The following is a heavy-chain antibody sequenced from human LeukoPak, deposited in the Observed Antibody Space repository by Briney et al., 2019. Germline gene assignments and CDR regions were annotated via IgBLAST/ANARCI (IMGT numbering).Heavy chain of an antibody. D-gene: IGHD4-17*01. CDR3: ATSYGAHLDYYYMDV. CDR2: INHSGST. V-gene: IGHV4-34*01. J-gene: IGHJ6*03. Sequence: SETLSLTCAVYGGSFSGYYWSWIRQPPGKGLEWIGEINHSGSTNYNPSLKSRVTISVDTSKNQFSLKLSSVTAADTAVYYCATSYGAHLDYYYMDVWGRGTTVTVSS. CDR1: GGSFSGYY.